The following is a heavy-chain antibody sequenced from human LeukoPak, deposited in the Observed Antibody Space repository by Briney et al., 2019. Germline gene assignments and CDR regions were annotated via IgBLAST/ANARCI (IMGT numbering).Heavy chain of an antibody. CDR3: ASSDIVTGTTYYFDY. J-gene: IGHJ4*02. V-gene: IGHV4-59*01. CDR2: VFHSGNT. Sequence: SETLSLTCSVSGGSISSYYRFWIRQPPGKGLEWIGSVFHSGNTNYNPSLKSRVTISVDTSKNQFSLKLSSVTAADTAVYYYASSDIVTGTTYYFDYWGQGTLITVSS. CDR1: GGSISSYY. D-gene: IGHD1-14*01.